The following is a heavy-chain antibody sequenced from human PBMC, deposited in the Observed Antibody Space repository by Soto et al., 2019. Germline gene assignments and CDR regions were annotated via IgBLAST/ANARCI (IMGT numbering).Heavy chain of an antibody. CDR3: AKGSSTRGYSAFDY. J-gene: IGHJ4*01. D-gene: IGHD2-15*01. Sequence: GGSLRLSCAASGFTFSNYAVNWFRQAPGKGLEWVSGISGTGGSTNYADSVKGRFTISRDNSNNTLYLQMNSLRAEDTAVFYCAKGSSTRGYSAFDYWSQGTQVTV. V-gene: IGHV3-23*01. CDR1: GFTFSNYA. CDR2: ISGTGGST.